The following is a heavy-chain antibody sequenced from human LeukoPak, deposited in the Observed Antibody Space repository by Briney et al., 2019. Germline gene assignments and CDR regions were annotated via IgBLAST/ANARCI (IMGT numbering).Heavy chain of an antibody. J-gene: IGHJ4*02. CDR2: ISGSAGST. D-gene: IGHD3-9*01. V-gene: IGHV3-23*01. Sequence: QPGGSLRLSCAASGFPFSSYAMSRVRQAPGKGLQWVSAISGSAGSTYYVDPVTGRLTISRDNSKNTLYLQMISLRAEATAVYYCASYDVLSGYSRHPFKRWGQGTLVTVSS. CDR1: GFPFSSYA. CDR3: ASYDVLSGYSRHPFKR.